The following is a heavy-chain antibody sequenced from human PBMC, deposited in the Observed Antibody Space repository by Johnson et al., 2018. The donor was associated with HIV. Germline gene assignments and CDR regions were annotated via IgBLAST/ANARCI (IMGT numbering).Heavy chain of an antibody. CDR1: GFTFSSYG. V-gene: IGHV3-30*02. J-gene: IGHJ3*02. CDR3: ARAYSGSYINDAFDI. CDR2: IRYDGSNT. Sequence: QVQLVESGGGLIQPGGSLRLSCAASGFTFSSYGMHWVRQAPGKGLEWVAFIRYDGSNTYYGDSMKGRLTISSDNSKNTLFLQMNSLRAGDTAVYYCARAYSGSYINDAFDIWGQGTMVTVSS. D-gene: IGHD1-26*01.